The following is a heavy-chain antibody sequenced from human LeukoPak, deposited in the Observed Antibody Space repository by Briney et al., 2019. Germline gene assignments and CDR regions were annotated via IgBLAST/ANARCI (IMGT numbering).Heavy chain of an antibody. J-gene: IGHJ4*02. CDR1: GFTLSDYY. CDR3: AREDIAVAAPDY. Sequence: GGSLRLSCAASGFTLSDYYMSWIRQAPGKGLEWVSYINSSGSIIHYADSVKGRFTISRDNAKNSLYLQMNSLRAEDTAVYYCAREDIAVAAPDYWGQGTLVTVSS. D-gene: IGHD6-19*01. CDR2: INSSGSII. V-gene: IGHV3-11*01.